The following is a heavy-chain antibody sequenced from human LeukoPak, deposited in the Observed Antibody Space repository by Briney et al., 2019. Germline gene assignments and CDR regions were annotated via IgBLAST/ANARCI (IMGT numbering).Heavy chain of an antibody. D-gene: IGHD3-22*01. CDR3: ARGRGYYYDSSGLAY. CDR2: INHSGST. V-gene: IGHV4-34*01. J-gene: IGHJ4*02. CDR1: GGSFSGYY. Sequence: SETLSLTCAVCGGSFSGYYWSWIRQPPGKGLEWIGEINHSGSTNYNPSLKSRVTISVDTSKNQFSLKLSSATAADTAVYYCARGRGYYYDSSGLAYWGQRTLVTVSS.